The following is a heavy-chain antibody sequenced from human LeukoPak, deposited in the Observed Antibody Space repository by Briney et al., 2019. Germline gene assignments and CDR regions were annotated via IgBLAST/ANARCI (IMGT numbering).Heavy chain of an antibody. J-gene: IGHJ5*02. CDR3: ARGGRSGVNGWFDP. CDR2: IYSGGDT. CDR1: GFTVSSNY. D-gene: IGHD2-8*01. V-gene: IGHV3-66*01. Sequence: GGSLRLSCAASGFTVSSNYMSWVRQAPGKGLEWVSAIYSGGDTYYADSVKGSFTISRDNSKNTLYLQMNNLRADGTAVYYCARGGRSGVNGWFDPWGQGTLVTVSS.